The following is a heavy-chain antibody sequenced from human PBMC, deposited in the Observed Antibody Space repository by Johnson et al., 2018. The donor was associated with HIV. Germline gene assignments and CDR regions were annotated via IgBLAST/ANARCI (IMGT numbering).Heavy chain of an antibody. CDR1: GFTFSDYY. J-gene: IGHJ3*02. CDR2: ISSSGSTI. Sequence: QVPLVESGGGLVKPGGSLRVSCAASGFTFSDYYMSWIRQAPGKGLEWVSYISSSGSTIYYADSVKGRFTLSRDNAKNSLYLQMNSLRAEDTAVYYCARDTYYYDSSGYLDAFDIWGQGTMVTVSS. D-gene: IGHD3-22*01. V-gene: IGHV3-11*04. CDR3: ARDTYYYDSSGYLDAFDI.